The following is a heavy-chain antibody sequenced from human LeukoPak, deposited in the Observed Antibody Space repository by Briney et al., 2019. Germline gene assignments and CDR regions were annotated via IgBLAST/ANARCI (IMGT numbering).Heavy chain of an antibody. V-gene: IGHV3-66*01. Sequence: GGSLRLSCAASGFTVSSDYMTWVRQAPGMGLEWVSVIYPGGSTYYADSVKGRFTISRDNAKNSLYLQINSLRAEDTVVYYCARNWIFDYWGQGTLVTVSS. CDR3: ARNWIFDY. J-gene: IGHJ4*02. CDR1: GFTVSSDY. D-gene: IGHD2-2*03. CDR2: IYPGGST.